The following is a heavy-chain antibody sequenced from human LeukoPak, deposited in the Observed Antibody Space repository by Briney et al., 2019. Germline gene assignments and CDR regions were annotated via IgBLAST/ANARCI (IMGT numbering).Heavy chain of an antibody. J-gene: IGHJ4*02. Sequence: GGSLRLSCAASGFTFSSYGMHWVRQAPGKGLEWVAVIWYDGSNKYYADSVKGRFTISRDNSKNTLYLQMNSLRAEDTAVYYCAKDRSYRGGFDYWGQGTLVTVSS. V-gene: IGHV3-33*06. CDR3: AKDRSYRGGFDY. CDR1: GFTFSSYG. D-gene: IGHD1-26*01. CDR2: IWYDGSNK.